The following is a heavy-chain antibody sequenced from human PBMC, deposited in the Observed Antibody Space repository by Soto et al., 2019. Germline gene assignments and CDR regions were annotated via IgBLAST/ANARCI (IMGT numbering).Heavy chain of an antibody. D-gene: IGHD3-10*01. Sequence: PGGSLRLSCAASGFIFTDYSMSWVRQAPGEGLEWVSSITDSGGDAKYADSVRGRFTISRDNSKNTLYLQMSSLRAEDSAVYYCARGSTDSYPGSRIFDFWGRGTLVTVSS. CDR1: GFIFTDYS. V-gene: IGHV3-23*01. J-gene: IGHJ4*02. CDR2: ITDSGGDA. CDR3: ARGSTDSYPGSRIFDF.